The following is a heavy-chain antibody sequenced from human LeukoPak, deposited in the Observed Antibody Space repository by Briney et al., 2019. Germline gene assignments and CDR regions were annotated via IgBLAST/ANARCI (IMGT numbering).Heavy chain of an antibody. CDR2: ISAYNGNT. CDR3: ARAPINTYYYGSGSYGGGDY. Sequence: ASVKVSCKASGYTFTSYGISWVRQAPGQGLEWMGWISAYNGNTNYAQKLQGRVTMTTDTSTSTAYMELRSLRSDDTAVYYCARAPINTYYYGSGSYGGGDYWGQGTLVTASS. CDR1: GYTFTSYG. D-gene: IGHD3-10*01. J-gene: IGHJ4*02. V-gene: IGHV1-18*01.